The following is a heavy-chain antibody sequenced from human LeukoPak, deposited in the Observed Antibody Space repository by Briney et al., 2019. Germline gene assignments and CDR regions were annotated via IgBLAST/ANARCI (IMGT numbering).Heavy chain of an antibody. D-gene: IGHD5-12*01. J-gene: IGHJ4*02. V-gene: IGHV4-59*08. Sequence: RTSVTLSLTCTVSGGSISSYYWSWIRQPPGKGLEWIGYIYHTGSRNSNPSLKSRVTMSFDTSKGQFSLRLSSVTAADTALYYCASGYDGLFEYWGQGTLVTVSS. CDR1: GGSISSYY. CDR3: ASGYDGLFEY. CDR2: IYHTGSR.